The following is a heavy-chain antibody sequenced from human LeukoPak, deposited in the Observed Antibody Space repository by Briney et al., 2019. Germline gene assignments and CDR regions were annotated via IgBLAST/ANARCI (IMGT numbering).Heavy chain of an antibody. D-gene: IGHD6-19*01. CDR3: ARSAVGFDF. Sequence: GRSLRLSCEASGFTFSSYGMHWVRQAPGKGLEWVAVVWNDGTKKYYADSVKGRFTIFRDNAKNSLYLQMNSLGAEDTALYYCARSAVGFDFWGQGTLVTVSS. V-gene: IGHV3-33*01. CDR1: GFTFSSYG. J-gene: IGHJ4*02. CDR2: VWNDGTKK.